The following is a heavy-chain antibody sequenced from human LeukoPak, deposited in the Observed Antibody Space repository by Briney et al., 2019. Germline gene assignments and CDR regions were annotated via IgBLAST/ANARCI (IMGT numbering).Heavy chain of an antibody. V-gene: IGHV4-39*01. CDR1: GASITSKSYY. D-gene: IGHD6-19*01. J-gene: IGHJ5*02. Sequence: PSETLSLTCSVSGASITSKSYYWGWIRQAPGKGLEWIGTVYYSGASYYSASLKNRVTMSLDTSKNQVSLSLGSVTAADTAVYFCAGLQHVSGPDHWGPGILVTVSS. CDR3: AGLQHVSGPDH. CDR2: VYYSGAS.